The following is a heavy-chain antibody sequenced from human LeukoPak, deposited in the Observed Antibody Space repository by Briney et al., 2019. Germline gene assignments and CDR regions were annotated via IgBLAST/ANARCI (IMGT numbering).Heavy chain of an antibody. D-gene: IGHD2-2*01. J-gene: IGHJ2*01. CDR3: AIDIVVVPAAIPGDL. CDR2: IYHSGST. Sequence: SETLSLTCTVSGYSISSGYYWGWIRQPPGKGLEWIGSIYHSGSTYYNPSLKSRVTISVDTSKNQFSLKLSSVTAADTALYYCAIDIVVVPAAIPGDLWGRGTLVTVSS. CDR1: GYSISSGYY. V-gene: IGHV4-38-2*02.